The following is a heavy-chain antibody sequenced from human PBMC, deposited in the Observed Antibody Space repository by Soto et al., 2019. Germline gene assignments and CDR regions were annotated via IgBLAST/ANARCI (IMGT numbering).Heavy chain of an antibody. D-gene: IGHD6-13*01. V-gene: IGHV4-59*01. CDR3: ARGLAAAPRAFDY. Sequence: SETLSLTCTVSGGSISSYFYIWVRQPPGKGLEWIGSVYYTGTTDYNPSLKSRFTISVDTSKTQFSLNLRSVTAADTAVYYCARGLAAAPRAFDYWGRGTLVTVSS. CDR1: GGSISSYF. J-gene: IGHJ4*02. CDR2: VYYTGTT.